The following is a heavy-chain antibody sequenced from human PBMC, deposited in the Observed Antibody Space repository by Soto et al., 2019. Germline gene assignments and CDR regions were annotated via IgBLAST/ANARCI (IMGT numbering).Heavy chain of an antibody. D-gene: IGHD6-6*01. Sequence: ASVKVSCKASGGTFSSYAISWVRQAPGQGLEWMGWINPNSGGTNFAQKFQGRVTVTRDTSISTAYMELTSLRSDDTAVYYCARWEQLVLGFDIWGQGTMVTVSS. J-gene: IGHJ3*02. CDR2: INPNSGGT. CDR3: ARWEQLVLGFDI. V-gene: IGHV1-2*02. CDR1: GGTFSSYA.